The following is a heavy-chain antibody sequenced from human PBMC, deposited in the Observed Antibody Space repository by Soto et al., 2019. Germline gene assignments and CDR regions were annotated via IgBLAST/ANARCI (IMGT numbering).Heavy chain of an antibody. CDR1: GFTVSSNY. J-gene: IGHJ4*02. CDR2: IYSDGST. V-gene: IGHV3-66*01. CDR3: ATLTKYDILTGFYPC. D-gene: IGHD3-9*01. Sequence: GGSLRLSCAASGFTVSSNYMSWVRQAPGKGLEWVSVIYSDGSTYYADSVKGRFIISRDNSNNTLYFQMNSLRAEDTAVYYCATLTKYDILTGFYPCWGQGTPVTVSS.